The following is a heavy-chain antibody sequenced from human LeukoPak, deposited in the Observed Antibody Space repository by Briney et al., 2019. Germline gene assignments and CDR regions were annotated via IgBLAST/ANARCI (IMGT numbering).Heavy chain of an antibody. Sequence: GESLKISCKGSGYSFTSYWIGWVRQMPGKGVEWMGIIYPGDSDTRYSPSFQGQVTISADKSISTAYLQWSSLKASDTDMYYCARPPSISADNDAFDIWGPGTMVTVSS. CDR3: ARPPSISADNDAFDI. D-gene: IGHD6-25*01. CDR2: IYPGDSDT. V-gene: IGHV5-51*01. J-gene: IGHJ3*02. CDR1: GYSFTSYW.